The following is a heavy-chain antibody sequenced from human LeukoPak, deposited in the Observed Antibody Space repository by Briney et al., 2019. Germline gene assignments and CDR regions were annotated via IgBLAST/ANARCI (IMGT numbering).Heavy chain of an antibody. CDR2: INSDGSST. Sequence: GGSLRLSCAASGFTFGSYWMHWVRQAPGKGLVWVSRINSDGSSTSYADSVKGRFTISRDNAKNTLYLQMNSLRAEDTAVYYCARGKGWLQLGVIDYWGQGTLVTVSS. V-gene: IGHV3-74*01. D-gene: IGHD5-24*01. CDR1: GFTFGSYW. CDR3: ARGKGWLQLGVIDY. J-gene: IGHJ4*02.